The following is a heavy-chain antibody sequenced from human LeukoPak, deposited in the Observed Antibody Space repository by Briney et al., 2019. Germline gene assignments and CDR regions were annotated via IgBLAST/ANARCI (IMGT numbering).Heavy chain of an antibody. J-gene: IGHJ6*03. CDR3: ARGISGYDFYYFYYMDV. V-gene: IGHV3-48*03. CDR2: ISSIGSAI. Sequence: GGSLRLSCAASGFTFSSYEMNWVRQAPGKGLEWVSYISSIGSAIYYADSVKGRFTISRDNAKNSLYLQMNSLRAEDTAVHYCARGISGYDFYYFYYMDVWGKGTTVTVSS. CDR1: GFTFSSYE. D-gene: IGHD5-12*01.